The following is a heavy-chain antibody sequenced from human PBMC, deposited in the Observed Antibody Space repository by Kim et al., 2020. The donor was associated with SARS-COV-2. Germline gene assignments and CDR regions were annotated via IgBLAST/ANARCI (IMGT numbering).Heavy chain of an antibody. V-gene: IGHV3-7*01. CDR1: GFTFSNYW. CDR2: VKKDGTKK. J-gene: IGHJ4*02. Sequence: GGSLRLSCAASGFTFSNYWMSWVRQAPGKGLEWVGNVKKDGTKKYYLDSVKGRFTISRDNANNLLYLQMNSLRAEDTAVYYCVRDSGATGESWGQGTLVIVSS. D-gene: IGHD1-26*01. CDR3: VRDSGATGES.